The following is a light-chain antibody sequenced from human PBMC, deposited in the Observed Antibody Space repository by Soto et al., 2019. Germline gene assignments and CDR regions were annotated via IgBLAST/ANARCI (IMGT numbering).Light chain of an antibody. V-gene: IGLV8-61*01. Sequence: QAVVTQEPSFSVSPGATVTLTCGLSSGSVSTNNYPSWYQQTPGQAPRTLIYSTYTRSSGVPDRFSASILGNKAALTITGAQEDDESDYCCVLYMGSGIWVFGGGTKVTVL. J-gene: IGLJ3*02. CDR1: SGSVSTNNY. CDR2: STY. CDR3: VLYMGSGIWV.